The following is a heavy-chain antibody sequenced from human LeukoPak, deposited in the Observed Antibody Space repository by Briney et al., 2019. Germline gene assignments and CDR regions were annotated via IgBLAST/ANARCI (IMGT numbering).Heavy chain of an antibody. Sequence: GASVKVSCKASGYTFTSYDINWVRQATGQGLEWMGWMNPNSGNTGYAQKFQGRVTITRNTSISTAYMELSSLRSENTAVYYCARFDDSSGYSDYWGQGTLVTVSS. CDR2: MNPNSGNT. CDR1: GYTFTSYD. D-gene: IGHD3-22*01. J-gene: IGHJ4*02. V-gene: IGHV1-8*03. CDR3: ARFDDSSGYSDY.